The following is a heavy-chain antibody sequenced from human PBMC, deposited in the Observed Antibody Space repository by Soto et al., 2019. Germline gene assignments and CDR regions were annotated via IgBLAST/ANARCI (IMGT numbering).Heavy chain of an antibody. V-gene: IGHV3-48*03. D-gene: IGHD1-1*01. J-gene: IGHJ4*02. Sequence: GGSLRLSCAASGFTFSSYEMTWVRQAPGKGVEWVSYIKRSGSTIYYADSVKGRFTIARDNAKNSLYLQMNSLRAEDSAVYYCASDLNWYVDYWGQGTMVTVSS. CDR3: ASDLNWYVDY. CDR1: GFTFSSYE. CDR2: IKRSGSTI.